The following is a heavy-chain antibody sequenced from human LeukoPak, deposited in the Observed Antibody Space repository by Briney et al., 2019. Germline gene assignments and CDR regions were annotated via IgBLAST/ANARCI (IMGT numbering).Heavy chain of an antibody. V-gene: IGHV3-74*01. Sequence: GGSLRLSCAASGFTFRSHWMHWVRQAPGKGLVWVSRIKGDESYTNHADSVKGRFTISRDNAKKSLYLEMNNLRAEDTAVYYCATDGAGFDTWGQGVLVTVSS. CDR2: IKGDESYT. CDR3: ATDGAGFDT. CDR1: GFTFRSHW. J-gene: IGHJ5*02.